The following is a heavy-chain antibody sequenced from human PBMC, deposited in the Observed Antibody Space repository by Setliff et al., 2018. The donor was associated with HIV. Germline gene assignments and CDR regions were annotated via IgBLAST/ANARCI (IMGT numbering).Heavy chain of an antibody. Sequence: GGSLRLSCAASGFNFNSYAMGWVRQAPGKGLEWVSTVGAVGAPTHYAESVKGRFTISKDNSRDTLYLQMSSLREEDTAVYYCAKVFAYGIDGFDIWGQGTMVTVSS. J-gene: IGHJ3*02. CDR2: VGAVGAPT. CDR1: GFNFNSYA. CDR3: AKVFAYGIDGFDI. D-gene: IGHD3-16*01. V-gene: IGHV3-23*01.